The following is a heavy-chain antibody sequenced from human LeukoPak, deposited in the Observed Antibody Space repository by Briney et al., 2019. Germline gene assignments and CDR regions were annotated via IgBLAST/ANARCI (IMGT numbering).Heavy chain of an antibody. V-gene: IGHV4-34*01. CDR2: INHSGST. CDR3: ARQPRAVYYFDY. Sequence: SETLSLTCAVYGGSFSGYYWSWIRQPPGKGLEWIGEINHSGSTNYNLSLKSRVTISVDTSKNQFSLKLSSVTAADTAVYYCARQPRAVYYFDYWGQGTLVTVSS. J-gene: IGHJ4*02. D-gene: IGHD6-19*01. CDR1: GGSFSGYY.